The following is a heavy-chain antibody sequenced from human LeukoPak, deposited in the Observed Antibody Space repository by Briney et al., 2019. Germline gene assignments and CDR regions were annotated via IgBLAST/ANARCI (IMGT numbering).Heavy chain of an antibody. CDR1: GGTFSSYT. J-gene: IGHJ3*02. CDR2: IIPILGIA. CDR3: PRDRGGIGDAFDI. Sequence: GASVKVSCKASGGTFSSYTISCVRHAPGHGLEWMGRIIPILGIANYAQKFQGRVTITADKSTSTAYMELSSLRSQDTAVYYCPRDRGGIGDAFDIWGQGTIVTVSS. V-gene: IGHV1-69*04. D-gene: IGHD3-16*01.